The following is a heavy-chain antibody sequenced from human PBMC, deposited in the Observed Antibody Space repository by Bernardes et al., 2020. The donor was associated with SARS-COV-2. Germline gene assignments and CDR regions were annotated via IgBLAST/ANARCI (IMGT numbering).Heavy chain of an antibody. CDR3: ARWEGYYYYYGMDV. D-gene: IGHD1-26*01. V-gene: IGHV3-48*01. J-gene: IGHJ6*02. CDR2: ISSSSSTI. Sequence: GGSLRLSCAASGFTFSSYWMNWVRQAPGKGLEWVSYISSSSSTIYYADSVKGRFTISRDNAKNSLYLQMNSLRAEDTAVYYCARWEGYYYYYGMDVWGQGTTVTVSS. CDR1: GFTFSSYW.